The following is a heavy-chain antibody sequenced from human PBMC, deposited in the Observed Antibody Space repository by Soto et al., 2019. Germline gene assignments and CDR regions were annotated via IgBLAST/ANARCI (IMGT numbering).Heavy chain of an antibody. D-gene: IGHD1-26*01. CDR3: ATVATGSYDWFDP. CDR2: INSDGSRT. CDR1: GFTFSTYY. V-gene: IGHV3-74*01. J-gene: IGHJ5*02. Sequence: GGSLRLSCAASGFTFSTYYMHWVRQAPGKGLVWVSRINSDGSRTNYADSVKGRFTTFRDNAKNTLYLQLNSLTAEDTAVYYWATVATGSYDWFDPWGQGTLVNVSS.